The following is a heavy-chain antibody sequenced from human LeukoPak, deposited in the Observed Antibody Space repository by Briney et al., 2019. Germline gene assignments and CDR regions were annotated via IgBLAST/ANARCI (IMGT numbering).Heavy chain of an antibody. CDR2: IYYSGST. J-gene: IGHJ4*02. CDR3: ARTYPDCDY. V-gene: IGHV4-39*01. CDR1: GGSISSSSYY. Sequence: SETLSLTCTVSGGSISSSSYYWGWIRQPPGKGLEWIGSIYYSGSTYYNPSLQSRVTLSVDTSKNQFSLKLTSVTATDTAVYYCARTYPDCDYWGQGTLVTVSS. D-gene: IGHD2-21*02.